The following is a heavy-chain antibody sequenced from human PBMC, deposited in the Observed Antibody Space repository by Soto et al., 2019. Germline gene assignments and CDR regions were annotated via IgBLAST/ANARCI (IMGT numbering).Heavy chain of an antibody. J-gene: IGHJ3*02. D-gene: IGHD1-20*01. CDR1: GGTFSSYS. Sequence: WESXRLSCASSGGTFSSYSMNWFRQAPGKGLEWVSSISSSSSYIYYADSVNGRFTISRYNAKNSLYLQMNSLRAEDKDVYYCERGLYNWNDHSWGPGTMVTVS. CDR2: ISSSSSYI. V-gene: IGHV3-21*01. CDR3: ERGLYNWNDHS.